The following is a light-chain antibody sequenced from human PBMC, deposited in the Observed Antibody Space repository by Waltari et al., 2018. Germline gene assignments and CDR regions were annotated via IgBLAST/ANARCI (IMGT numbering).Light chain of an antibody. CDR1: TGAVPRGHD. CDR2: HTS. CDR3: LLSYSGARPGV. Sequence: QAVVTQEPSLTVSPGGTVTLTCGSSTGAVPRGHDPYWFQQRPGQAPRTLIYHTSNSHSCRPARFAGSLRGGKAALSLTGGQPEAEAEYDCLLSYSGARPGVFGRGTKVTVL. J-gene: IGLJ6*01. V-gene: IGLV7-46*01.